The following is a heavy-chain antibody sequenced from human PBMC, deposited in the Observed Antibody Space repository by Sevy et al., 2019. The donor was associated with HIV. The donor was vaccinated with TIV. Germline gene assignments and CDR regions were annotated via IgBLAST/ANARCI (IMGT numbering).Heavy chain of an antibody. D-gene: IGHD2-8*01. CDR2: IKQDGSEK. CDR3: ARGSNGAFDI. V-gene: IGHV3-7*04. Sequence: GGSLSLSCAASGFTFGSYWMNWVRQAPGKGLEWVAQIKQDGSEKNYVDSVRGRFTISRDNAKNSLYLQMNSLRPEDTAVYYCARGSNGAFDIWGQGTMVTVSS. CDR1: GFTFGSYW. J-gene: IGHJ3*02.